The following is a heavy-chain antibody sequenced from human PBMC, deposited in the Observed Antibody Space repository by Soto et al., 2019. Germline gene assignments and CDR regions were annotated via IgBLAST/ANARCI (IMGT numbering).Heavy chain of an antibody. D-gene: IGHD3-10*01. CDR1: GFSVSSYS. J-gene: IGHJ5*02. CDR3: SKWSGFGDA. CDR2: ISVTEFIT. V-gene: IGHV3-23*01. Sequence: EVQLTQSGGGLVKPGGSLRLSCVASGFSVSSYSMTWVRQAPGKGLEWVSGISVTEFITWYADSVKGRFTISRDNSKNTLFLQMNSLRAEDTAMYFCSKWSGFGDAWGQGTLVAVSS.